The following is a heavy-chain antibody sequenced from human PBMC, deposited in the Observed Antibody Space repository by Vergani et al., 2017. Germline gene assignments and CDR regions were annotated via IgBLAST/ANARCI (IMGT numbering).Heavy chain of an antibody. CDR3: ARDLTSHYDYSNYYDY. Sequence: EVQLVESGGGLVKPGGSLRLSCAASGFTFSNAWMSWVRQAPGKGLEWVGRIKSKTDGGTTDYAAPVKGRFTISRDNAKNSLYLQMNSLRAEDTAVYYCARDLTSHYDYSNYYDYWGQGTLVTVSS. CDR1: GFTFSNAW. V-gene: IGHV3-15*01. J-gene: IGHJ4*02. D-gene: IGHD4-11*01. CDR2: IKSKTDGGTT.